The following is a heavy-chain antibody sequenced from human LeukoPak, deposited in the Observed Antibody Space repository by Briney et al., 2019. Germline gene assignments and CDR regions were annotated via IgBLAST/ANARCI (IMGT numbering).Heavy chain of an antibody. V-gene: IGHV3-30*02. CDR2: IRYDGSNK. CDR3: AKIHDYGDYTFYYYYYMDV. J-gene: IGHJ6*03. Sequence: GGSLRLSCAASGFTFSSCGMHWVRQAPGKGLEWVAFIRYDGSNKYYADSVKGRFTISRDNSKNTLYLQMNSLRAEDTAVYYCAKIHDYGDYTFYYYYYMDVWGKGTTVTVSS. D-gene: IGHD4-17*01. CDR1: GFTFSSCG.